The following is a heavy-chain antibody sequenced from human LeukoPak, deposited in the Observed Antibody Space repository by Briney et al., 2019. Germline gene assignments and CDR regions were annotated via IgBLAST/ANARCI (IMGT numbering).Heavy chain of an antibody. Sequence: SETLSLTCTVSGGSISSSSYYWGWIRQPPGKGLEWIGSIYYSGSTYYNPSLKSRVTISVDTSKNQFSLKLSSVTAADTAVYYCARHWKSYYDFWSGYYTDYYYYGMDVWGQGTTVTVSS. J-gene: IGHJ6*02. CDR2: IYYSGST. CDR3: ARHWKSYYDFWSGYYTDYYYYGMDV. CDR1: GGSISSSSYY. D-gene: IGHD3-3*01. V-gene: IGHV4-39*01.